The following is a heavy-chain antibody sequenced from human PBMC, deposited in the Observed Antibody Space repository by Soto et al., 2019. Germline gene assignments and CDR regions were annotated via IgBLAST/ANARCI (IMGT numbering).Heavy chain of an antibody. J-gene: IGHJ4*02. Sequence: EVQLVESGGGLVKPGGSLRLSCAASGFTFSTYIMNWVRQAPGKGLEWVSSISSSSTYIYYADSVKGRFTISRDNAKNSLYLQMNSLRAEDTAVYYCARGGYCNSTSCPLLPCDYWGQGTLVTVSS. CDR1: GFTFSTYI. CDR3: ARGGYCNSTSCPLLPCDY. D-gene: IGHD2-2*01. CDR2: ISSSSTYI. V-gene: IGHV3-21*01.